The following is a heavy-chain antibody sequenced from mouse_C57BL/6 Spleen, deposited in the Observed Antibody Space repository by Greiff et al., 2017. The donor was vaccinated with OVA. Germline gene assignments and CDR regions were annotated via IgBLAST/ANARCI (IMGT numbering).Heavy chain of an antibody. J-gene: IGHJ4*01. Sequence: QVQLKESGPELVKPGASVKISCKASGYAFSSSWMNWVKQRPGKGLEWIGRIYPGDGDTNYNGKFKGKATLTADKSSSTAYMQLSSLTSEDSAVYVCARGGDGNYLYYAMDYWGQGTSVTVSS. V-gene: IGHV1-82*01. D-gene: IGHD2-1*01. CDR3: ARGGDGNYLYYAMDY. CDR1: GYAFSSSW. CDR2: IYPGDGDT.